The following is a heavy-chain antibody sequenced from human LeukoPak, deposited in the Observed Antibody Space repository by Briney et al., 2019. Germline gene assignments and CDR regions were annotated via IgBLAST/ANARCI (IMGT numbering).Heavy chain of an antibody. D-gene: IGHD3-3*01. Sequence: GGSLRLSCAASGFTLSSYAMHWVRQAPGKGLEWVAVISYDGSNKYYADSVKGRFTISRDNSKNTLYLQMNSLRAEDTAVYYCATSYYDFWSGSNWGQGTLVTVSS. J-gene: IGHJ4*02. CDR2: ISYDGSNK. CDR1: GFTLSSYA. V-gene: IGHV3-30-3*01. CDR3: ATSYYDFWSGSN.